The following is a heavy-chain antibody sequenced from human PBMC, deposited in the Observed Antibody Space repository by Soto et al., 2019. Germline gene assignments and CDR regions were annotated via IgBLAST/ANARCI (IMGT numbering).Heavy chain of an antibody. V-gene: IGHV3-11*06. CDR3: ATAPTGYCSSTSCYTGWFDP. CDR2: ISSSSSYT. J-gene: IGHJ5*02. Sequence: GGSLRLSCAASGFTFSDYYMSWIRQAPGKGLEWVSYISSSSSYTNYADSVKGRFTISRDNAKNSLYLQMNSLRAEDTAVYYCATAPTGYCSSTSCYTGWFDPWGQGTLVTVS. D-gene: IGHD2-2*02. CDR1: GFTFSDYY.